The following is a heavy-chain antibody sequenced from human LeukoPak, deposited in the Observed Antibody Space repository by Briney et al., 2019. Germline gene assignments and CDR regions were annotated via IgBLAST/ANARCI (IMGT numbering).Heavy chain of an antibody. CDR3: AKGGRNYVPNNFDY. D-gene: IGHD1-7*01. CDR2: ITGSGGST. Sequence: RGSLRLSCAASGFTFSSYAMSWVRQAPGKGLEWVSAITGSGGSTFYADSVKGRFTISRDNSKDTLYLQMNSLRAEDTAVYYCAKGGRNYVPNNFDYWGQGTLVTVSS. CDR1: GFTFSSYA. J-gene: IGHJ4*02. V-gene: IGHV3-23*01.